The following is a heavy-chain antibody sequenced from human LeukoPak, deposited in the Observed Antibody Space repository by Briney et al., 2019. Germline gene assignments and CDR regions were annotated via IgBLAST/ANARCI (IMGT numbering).Heavy chain of an antibody. CDR3: ARGSGWYGNYYYYGMDV. D-gene: IGHD6-19*01. J-gene: IGHJ6*02. CDR1: GYTFTSYD. Sequence: GASVKVSCKASGYTFTSYDINWVRQATGQGLEWMGWMNPNSGNTGYAQKFQGRVTMTRNTSISTAYMELSSLRSEDTAVYYCARGSGWYGNYYYYGMDVWGQGTTVTVSS. CDR2: MNPNSGNT. V-gene: IGHV1-8*01.